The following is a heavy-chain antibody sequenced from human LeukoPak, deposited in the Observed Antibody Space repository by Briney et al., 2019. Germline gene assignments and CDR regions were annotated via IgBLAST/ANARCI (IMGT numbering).Heavy chain of an antibody. CDR3: ARDREKYNSNDYFDS. V-gene: IGHV1-18*01. CDR2: ISGNNDNP. D-gene: IGHD5-24*01. J-gene: IGHJ4*02. CDR1: GYTFSNFG. Sequence: ASVKVSCKASGYTFSNFGISWVRQAPGQGLEWMGWISGNNDNPNYGQNFQGRFTVTSDSSTSTAYMELRNLRSDDTAVYYCARDREKYNSNDYFDSWGQGTLVSVSS.